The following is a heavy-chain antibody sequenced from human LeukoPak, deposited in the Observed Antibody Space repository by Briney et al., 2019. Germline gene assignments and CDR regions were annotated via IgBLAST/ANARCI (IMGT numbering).Heavy chain of an antibody. CDR1: GFTFSSYS. CDR2: ISWNGGSI. Sequence: GGSLRLSCAASGFTFSSYSLNWVRQAPGKGLEWVSNISWNGGSIGYADSVKGRFTISRDNAKNSLYLQMNSLRAEDTALYYCAKGYYGSGSLGFDYWGQGTLVTVSS. D-gene: IGHD3-10*01. V-gene: IGHV3-9*01. J-gene: IGHJ4*02. CDR3: AKGYYGSGSLGFDY.